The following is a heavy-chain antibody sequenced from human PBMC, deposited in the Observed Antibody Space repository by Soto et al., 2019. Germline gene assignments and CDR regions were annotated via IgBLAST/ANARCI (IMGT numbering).Heavy chain of an antibody. V-gene: IGHV3-23*01. Sequence: EVQLLESGGGLVQPGGSLRLSCAASGFTFSSYAMSWVRQAPGKGLEWVSAISGSGGSTYYADSVKGRFTISRDDSKNTLYLQMNSLRAEDTAVYYCAKRNWGGWYFDLWGRGTLVTVSS. J-gene: IGHJ2*01. CDR1: GFTFSSYA. CDR3: AKRNWGGWYFDL. D-gene: IGHD7-27*01. CDR2: ISGSGGST.